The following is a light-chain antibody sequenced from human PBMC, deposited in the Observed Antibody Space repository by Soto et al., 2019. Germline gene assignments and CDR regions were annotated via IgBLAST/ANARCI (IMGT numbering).Light chain of an antibody. J-gene: IGKJ1*01. Sequence: DMQMTQSPSSVSASVGDRVTITCRASHGVSTWLAWYQQKPGKAPKLLIYAATSLQSGVPSRFSGSGSGTDFTLTISSLQPEDFATYYCQQANSFPPTFGQGTNVEIK. CDR1: HGVSTW. V-gene: IGKV1-12*01. CDR3: QQANSFPPT. CDR2: AAT.